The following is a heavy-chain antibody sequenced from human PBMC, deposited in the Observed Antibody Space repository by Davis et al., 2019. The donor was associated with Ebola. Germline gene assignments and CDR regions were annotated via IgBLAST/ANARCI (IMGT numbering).Heavy chain of an antibody. D-gene: IGHD6-13*01. Sequence: GESLKISCAASGFIFSSYVMSWVRQAPGKGLEWVSTLGTSADTYYAESVKGRSTISRDNSKNTLYLQMNSLRAEDTAVYYCAKHIAAAFDYWGQGTLVTVSS. CDR1: GFIFSSYV. CDR2: LGTSADT. J-gene: IGHJ4*02. V-gene: IGHV3-23*01. CDR3: AKHIAAAFDY.